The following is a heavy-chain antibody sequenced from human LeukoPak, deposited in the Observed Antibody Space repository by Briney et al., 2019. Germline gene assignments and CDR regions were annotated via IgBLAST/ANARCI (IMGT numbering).Heavy chain of an antibody. CDR3: ARDSGYCGGDRYWSFRPFDY. J-gene: IGHJ4*02. CDR1: GYTFTGYY. D-gene: IGHD2-21*02. CDR2: INPNSGGT. Sequence: AASVKVSCKASGYTFTGYYMHWVRQAPGQGLEWMGWINPNSGGTNYAQKFQGRVTMTRDTSISTAYMELSRLRSDDTAVYCCARDSGYCGGDRYWSFRPFDYWGQGTLVTVSS. V-gene: IGHV1-2*02.